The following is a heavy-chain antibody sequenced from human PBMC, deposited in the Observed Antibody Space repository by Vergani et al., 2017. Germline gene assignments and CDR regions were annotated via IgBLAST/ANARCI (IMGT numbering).Heavy chain of an antibody. CDR3: TRSECSGTTWYGHYLDL. D-gene: IGHD2-15*01. CDR2: IKSDGRT. V-gene: IGHV3-66*02. J-gene: IGHJ4*01. CDR1: GFRFTTYY. Sequence: VELLESGGGLAQSGGSLRVSCSASGFRFTTYYVSWVRQAPGKGLEWVSVIKSDGRTSYAESVRGRFTISRDPARNAVYLQMNILRVEDTGVYYCTRSECSGTTWYGHYLDLWGHGILVTVS.